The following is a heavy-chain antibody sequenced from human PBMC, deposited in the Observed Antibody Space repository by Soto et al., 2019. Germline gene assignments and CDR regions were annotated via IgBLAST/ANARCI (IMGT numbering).Heavy chain of an antibody. D-gene: IGHD3-3*01. V-gene: IGHV4-59*08. CDR3: ASACLKYEECGSASHSFGY. CDR1: GGSISSYY. J-gene: IGHJ4*02. Sequence: QVHLQESGPGLVKPSETLSLTCTVSGGSISSYYWSWIRQPPGKGLEWIGYISDSGITNYSPSLNSRVTISVDTSKHPVSRKLSSVTAADTAIYYCASACLKYEECGSASHSFGYWGQGTLGNVSS. CDR2: ISDSGIT.